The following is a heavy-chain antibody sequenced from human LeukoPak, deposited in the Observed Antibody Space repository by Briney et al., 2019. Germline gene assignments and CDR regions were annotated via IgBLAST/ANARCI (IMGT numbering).Heavy chain of an antibody. CDR2: ISAYNGNT. D-gene: IGHD3-10*01. CDR3: TGVLLWFGQNWFDP. V-gene: IGHV1-18*01. CDR1: GYTFTSYG. J-gene: IGHJ5*02. Sequence: ASVKVSCKASGYTFTSYGISWVRQAPGQGLEWMGWISAYNGNTNYAQKLQGRVTMTTDTSTSTAYMELRSLRSEDTAVYYCTGVLLWFGQNWFDPWGQGTLVTVSS.